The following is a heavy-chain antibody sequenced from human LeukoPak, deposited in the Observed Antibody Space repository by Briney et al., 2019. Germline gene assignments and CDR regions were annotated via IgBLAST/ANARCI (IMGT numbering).Heavy chain of an antibody. J-gene: IGHJ4*02. Sequence: PGGSLRLSCAASGFPFSSYAMNWVRQAPGEGLEWVAGISASGGGTYYADAVKGRFTISKDNSKSTLYLQMNSLRAEDTAVYYCARDLRKGAYFDYWGQGTLVTVSS. CDR1: GFPFSSYA. CDR3: ARDLRKGAYFDY. D-gene: IGHD3-16*01. CDR2: ISASGGGT. V-gene: IGHV3-23*01.